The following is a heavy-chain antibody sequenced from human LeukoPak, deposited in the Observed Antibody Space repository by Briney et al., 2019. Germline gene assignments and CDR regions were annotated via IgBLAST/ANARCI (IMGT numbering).Heavy chain of an antibody. D-gene: IGHD1-26*01. V-gene: IGHV3-23*01. J-gene: IGHJ4*02. CDR3: TTDGVGVEGATYDN. CDR1: GFTFKSYA. CDR2: ISGSGYRT. Sequence: GGSLRLSCAASGFTFKSYAMNWVRQAPGEGMEWVSTISGSGYRTYYADSVKGRFTISRDNSKNTLYLQMNSLKTEDTAVYYCTTDGVGVEGATYDNWGQGTLVSVSS.